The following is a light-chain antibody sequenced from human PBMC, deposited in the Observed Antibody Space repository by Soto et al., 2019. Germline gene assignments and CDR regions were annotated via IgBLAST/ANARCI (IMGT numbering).Light chain of an antibody. CDR1: QEVYAW. Sequence: IQMTQSPSSLAASVGDRVTITCRASQEVYAWLAWYQQKPGKAPKSLIYTASRLQTGVPSRSSGSGSGTDFTLTITNVQPEDFATYYCQQYSAYPITFGQGTRLEIK. CDR3: QQYSAYPIT. J-gene: IGKJ5*01. CDR2: TAS. V-gene: IGKV1D-16*01.